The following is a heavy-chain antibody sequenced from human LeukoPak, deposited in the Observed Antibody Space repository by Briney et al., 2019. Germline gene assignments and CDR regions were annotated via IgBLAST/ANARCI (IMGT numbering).Heavy chain of an antibody. CDR3: ARTKDNYDRGGLLY. J-gene: IGHJ4*02. CDR1: GFNLCTYY. D-gene: IGHD3-22*01. V-gene: IGHV3-48*01. CDR2: ISVCSSPDAM. Sequence: TGGSLRLSCVVSGFNLCTYYMNWVRQAPGKGLEWVSYISVCSSPDAMYYADSVKGRFTIYKDNTKNYLYLQMNRLRAEATPFSYCARTKDNYDRGGLLYWGEGALVAESS.